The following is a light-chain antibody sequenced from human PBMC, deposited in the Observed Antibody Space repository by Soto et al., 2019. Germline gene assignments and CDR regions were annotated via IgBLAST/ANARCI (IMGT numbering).Light chain of an antibody. J-gene: IGKJ2*01. CDR1: QSISSH. CDR2: ASY. Sequence: DIQITQSPSSLSASVGDRVTITCRASQSISSHLNWYQHKPGRPPRLLIFASYILECGVPSRFSGSGSDTYFTLTIDSQQPEDVATYYCQHSYITPRYTFGQGTEVEI. CDR3: QHSYITPRYT. V-gene: IGKV1-39*01.